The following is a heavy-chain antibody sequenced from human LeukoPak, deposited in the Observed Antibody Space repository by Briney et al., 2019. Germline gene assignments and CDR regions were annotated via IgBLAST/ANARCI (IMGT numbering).Heavy chain of an antibody. J-gene: IGHJ4*02. CDR1: GYILTELS. CDR3: ATTYYDSSGYYPTYYFDY. CDR2: FDPEDGET. D-gene: IGHD3-22*01. V-gene: IGHV1-24*01. Sequence: ASVKVSCKVSGYILTELSMHWVRQAPGKGLEWMGGFDPEDGETIYAQKFQGRVTMTEDTSTDTAYMELSSLRSEDTAVYYCATTYYDSSGYYPTYYFDYWGQGTLVTVSS.